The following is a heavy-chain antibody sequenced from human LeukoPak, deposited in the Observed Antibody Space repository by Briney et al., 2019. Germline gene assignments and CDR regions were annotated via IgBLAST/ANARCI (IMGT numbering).Heavy chain of an antibody. J-gene: IGHJ4*02. CDR1: GFTFSSYG. D-gene: IGHD2/OR15-2a*01. CDR2: LSYDGGNI. V-gene: IGHV3-30*18. CDR3: AKEENTAANS. Sequence: GGSLRLSCAASGFTFSSYGMHWFRQAPGKGLEWVALLSYDGGNIYYADSVKGRFTISGDNSKNTLYLQINSLRAEDTAMYYCAKEENTAANSWGQGTLVTVSS.